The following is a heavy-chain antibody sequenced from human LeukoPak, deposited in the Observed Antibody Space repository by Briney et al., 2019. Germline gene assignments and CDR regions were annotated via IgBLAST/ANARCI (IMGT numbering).Heavy chain of an antibody. CDR3: TRAMITFGGVIGYFDY. V-gene: IGHV3-49*03. D-gene: IGHD3-16*02. J-gene: IGHJ4*02. CDR1: GFTFGDYA. CDR2: IRSKAYGGTT. Sequence: PGGSLRLSCTASGFTFGDYAMSWFRQAPGKGLEWVGFIRSKAYGGTTEYAASVKGRFTISRDDSKSIAYLQMNSLKTEDTAVYYCTRAMITFGGVIGYFDYWGQGTLVTVSS.